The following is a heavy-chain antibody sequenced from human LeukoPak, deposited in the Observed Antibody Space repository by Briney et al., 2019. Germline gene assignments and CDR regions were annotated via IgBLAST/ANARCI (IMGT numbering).Heavy chain of an antibody. D-gene: IGHD1-26*01. J-gene: IGHJ6*02. CDR2: ISSSGSTI. Sequence: GGSLRLSCAASGFTFSSYAMSWIRQAPGKGLEWVSYISSSGSTIYYADSVKGRFTISRDNAKNSLYLQMNSLRAEDTAVYYCATGATQYYYYGMDVWGQGTTVTVSS. CDR1: GFTFSSYA. CDR3: ATGATQYYYYGMDV. V-gene: IGHV3-11*01.